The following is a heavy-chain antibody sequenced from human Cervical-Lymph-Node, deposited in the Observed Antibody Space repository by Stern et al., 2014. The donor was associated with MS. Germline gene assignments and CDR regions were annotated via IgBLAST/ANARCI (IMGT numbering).Heavy chain of an antibody. V-gene: IGHV3-48*02. Sequence: VQLVESGGGLVQPGGSLRLSCVASGFTFSSNTMNWVRQAPGKGLEWVSFISGSGRNIYYADSVKGRFTIARDNGKSSLYLQMNSLRDEDTAVYYCAARGDTRGWTHWGQGTLVTVSS. CDR2: ISGSGRNI. D-gene: IGHD6-19*01. J-gene: IGHJ4*02. CDR3: AARGDTRGWTH. CDR1: GFTFSSNT.